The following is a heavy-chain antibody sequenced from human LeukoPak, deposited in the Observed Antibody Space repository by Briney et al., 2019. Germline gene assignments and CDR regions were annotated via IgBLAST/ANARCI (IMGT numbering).Heavy chain of an antibody. CDR2: IYYNGST. D-gene: IGHD3-3*01. J-gene: IGHJ4*02. V-gene: IGHV4-39*01. CDR1: GGSISSSSYY. CDR3: ASTIFGVVIGYYFDY. Sequence: PSETLSLTCTVSGGSISSSSYYWGWIRQPPGKGLEWIGSIYYNGSTYYNPSLKSRVTISVDTSKNQFSLKLSSVTAADTAVYYCASTIFGVVIGYYFDYWGQGTLVTVSS.